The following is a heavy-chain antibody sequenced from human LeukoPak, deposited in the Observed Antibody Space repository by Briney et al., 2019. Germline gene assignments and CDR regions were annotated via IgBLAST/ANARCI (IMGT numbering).Heavy chain of an antibody. CDR2: ISYDGSNK. J-gene: IGHJ4*02. CDR1: GFTFSSYA. D-gene: IGHD3-22*01. Sequence: PGGPLRLSCAASGFTFSSYAMHWVRQAPGKGLEWVAVISYDGSNKYYADSVKGRFTISRDNSKNTLYLQMNSLRAEDTAVYYCARDLGGVVVATYYFDYWGQGTLVTVSS. V-gene: IGHV3-30*01. CDR3: ARDLGGVVVATYYFDY.